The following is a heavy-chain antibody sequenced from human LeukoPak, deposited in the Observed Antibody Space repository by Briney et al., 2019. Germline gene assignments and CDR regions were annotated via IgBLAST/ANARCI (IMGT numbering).Heavy chain of an antibody. CDR2: INPSGGST. CDR3: ARGALAAAAYYYYYYMDV. D-gene: IGHD6-13*01. J-gene: IGHJ6*03. CDR1: GYTFTSYY. V-gene: IGHV1-46*01. Sequence: ASVKVSCKASGYTFTSYYMHWVRQAPGQGLEWMGIINPSGGSTSYAQKFQGRVTMTRDTSTSTVYMELSSLRSEDTAVYYCARGALAAAAYYYYYYMDVWGKGTTVTVSS.